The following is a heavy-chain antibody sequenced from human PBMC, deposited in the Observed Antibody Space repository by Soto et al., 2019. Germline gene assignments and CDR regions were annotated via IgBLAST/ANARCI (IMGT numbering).Heavy chain of an antibody. CDR3: ASSLGRTDI. CDR1: GYIFTSYW. J-gene: IGHJ3*02. CDR2: IYPGDSDT. V-gene: IGHV5-51*04. Sequence: GDSLKISAKGSGYIFTSYWVVLVLQMPRKGLEWMGIIYPGDSDTRYSPSFPGQVTISADKPIRTAYLQWSRLKASDTAMYYCASSLGRTDIWGQGTMVTVSS.